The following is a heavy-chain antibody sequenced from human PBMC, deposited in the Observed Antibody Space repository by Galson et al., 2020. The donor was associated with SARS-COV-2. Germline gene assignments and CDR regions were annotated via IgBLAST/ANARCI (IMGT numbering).Heavy chain of an antibody. CDR1: GLSLRTYSS. CDR2: IKHSGNT. J-gene: IGHJ4*02. CDR3: ESMKWELLRVFDG. Sequence: SETLSLTCDVAGLSLRTYSSWGWSRQNQGKGLEWSGSIKHSGNTNYSPSFDSRVTMSVDASKDQMCLALRSMTAADTAIYYGESMKWELLRVFDGWGQGTLVTVSP. D-gene: IGHD3-22*01. V-gene: IGHV4-38-2*01.